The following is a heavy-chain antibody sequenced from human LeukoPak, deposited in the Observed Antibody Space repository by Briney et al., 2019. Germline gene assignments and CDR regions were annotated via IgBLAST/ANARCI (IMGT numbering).Heavy chain of an antibody. CDR2: IKSDGSST. Sequence: GGSLRLSCAASGFIFSSYWMHWVRQAPGKGLVWVSRIKSDGSSTDYADSVKGRFTISRDNAKNSLYLQMNSLRAEDTALYYCAKDSGSYYYYGMDVWGQGTTVTVSS. D-gene: IGHD1-26*01. J-gene: IGHJ6*02. CDR1: GFIFSSYW. V-gene: IGHV3-74*01. CDR3: AKDSGSYYYYGMDV.